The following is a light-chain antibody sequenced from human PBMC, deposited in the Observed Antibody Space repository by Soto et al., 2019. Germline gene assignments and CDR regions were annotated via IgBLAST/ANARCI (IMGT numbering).Light chain of an antibody. J-gene: IGKJ1*01. CDR3: QQYGGSPWT. CDR2: AAS. V-gene: IGKV3-20*01. Sequence: EIVLTQSPGTLSLSPGDRATLSCRASQNVGSNYLAWYQQKPGQAPRLLIYAASSRALGIPARFSGSGSGTDFTLTISRLDPEDFAVYHCQQYGGSPWTFGQGTKVEIK. CDR1: QNVGSNY.